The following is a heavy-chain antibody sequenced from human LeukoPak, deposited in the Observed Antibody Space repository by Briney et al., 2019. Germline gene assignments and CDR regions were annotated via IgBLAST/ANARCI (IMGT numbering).Heavy chain of an antibody. CDR3: ARRAGEYSHPYDY. CDR2: IYSGGST. D-gene: IGHD2-15*01. V-gene: IGHV3-53*01. Sequence: GGSLRLSCAASGFTFDRFTIHWVRQTPGKGLEWVSVIYSGGSTYYADSVKGRFTISRDNSKSTLYIQMNSLRAEDTAIYYCARRAGEYSHPYDYWGQGTLVTVSS. J-gene: IGHJ4*02. CDR1: GFTFDRFT.